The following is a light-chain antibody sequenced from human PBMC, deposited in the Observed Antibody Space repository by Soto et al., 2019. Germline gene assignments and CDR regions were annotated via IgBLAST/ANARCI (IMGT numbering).Light chain of an antibody. CDR3: QSYDSSLSRRWV. CDR1: SSSIGAGYP. Sequence: QSVMTQPPSVSGAPGQRVTISCTGSSSSIGAGYPVHWYQQLPGTAPKLLVAGNRPSGVPDRFSVSKSGASASLAITGLQAEHEADYYCQSYDSSLSRRWVFGGGTKLTVL. V-gene: IGLV1-40*01. J-gene: IGLJ3*02. CDR2: G.